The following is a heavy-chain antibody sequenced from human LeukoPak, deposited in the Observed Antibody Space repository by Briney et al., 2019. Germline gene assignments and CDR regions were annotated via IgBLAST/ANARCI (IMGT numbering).Heavy chain of an antibody. Sequence: PGRSLRLSCAASGFTFSSYGMHWVRQAPGKGLEWVAVISYDGSNKYYAGSVKGRFTISRDNSKNTLYLQMNSLRAEDTAVYYCAKEYYYDSSGYYSLPAFDIWGQGTMVTVSS. D-gene: IGHD3-22*01. CDR1: GFTFSSYG. CDR2: ISYDGSNK. V-gene: IGHV3-30*18. CDR3: AKEYYYDSSGYYSLPAFDI. J-gene: IGHJ3*02.